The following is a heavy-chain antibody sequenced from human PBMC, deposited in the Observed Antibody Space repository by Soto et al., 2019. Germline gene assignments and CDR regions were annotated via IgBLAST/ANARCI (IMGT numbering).Heavy chain of an antibody. Sequence: QITLKESGPPLVKPTQTLTLTCTFSGFLLSTSGVGVAWIRQPPGKALEWLSLIYWDDDKRYSPSLKSRLTITQSTSKHPLVLTQTNMSPLDTPTSSCPHTPELPTPIRRTGRYFPHWGQGTLVTVSS. CDR3: PHTPELPTPIRRTGRYFPH. CDR2: IYWDDDK. CDR1: GFLLSTSGVG. J-gene: IGHJ1*01. V-gene: IGHV2-5*02. D-gene: IGHD2-15*01.